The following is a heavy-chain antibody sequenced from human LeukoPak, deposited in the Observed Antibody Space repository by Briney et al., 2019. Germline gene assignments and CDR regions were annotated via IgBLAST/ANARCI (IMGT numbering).Heavy chain of an antibody. D-gene: IGHD6-19*01. V-gene: IGHV4-34*01. J-gene: IGHJ4*02. CDR1: GGSFSGYY. Sequence: SETLSLTCAVYGGSFSGYYWSWIRQPPGKGLEWIGEINHSGSTNYNPSLKSRVTISVDTSKNQFSLKLSSVTAADTAVYYCARGLEQWLVYYFDYWGQGTLVTVSS. CDR3: ARGLEQWLVYYFDY. CDR2: INHSGST.